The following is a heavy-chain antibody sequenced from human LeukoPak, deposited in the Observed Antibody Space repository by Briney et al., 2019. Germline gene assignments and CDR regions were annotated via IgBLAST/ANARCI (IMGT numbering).Heavy chain of an antibody. CDR2: IIPIFGTA. Sequence: SVKVSCTASGGTFSSYAISWVRQAPGQGLEWMGGIIPIFGTANYAQKFQGRVTITADESTSTAYMELSSLRSEDTAVYYCARNLGYCSSTSSYLGYWGQGTLVTVSS. J-gene: IGHJ4*02. V-gene: IGHV1-69*13. D-gene: IGHD2-2*01. CDR3: ARNLGYCSSTSSYLGY. CDR1: GGTFSSYA.